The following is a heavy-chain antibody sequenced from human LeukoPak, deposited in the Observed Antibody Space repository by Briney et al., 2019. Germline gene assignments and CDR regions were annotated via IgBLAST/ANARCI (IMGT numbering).Heavy chain of an antibody. V-gene: IGHV6-1*01. D-gene: IGHD1-1*01. Sequence: SQTLSLTCAISGASVSSNSAAWNWFRQSPSRGLEWLGRTYYRSKWDNDYAVSVKSRITINPDTSKNQFSLQLNSVTPEDTAVYYCARGTGTTIIRDDAFDIWGQGTMVTVSS. CDR1: GASVSSNSAA. CDR3: ARGTGTTIIRDDAFDI. CDR2: TYYRSKWDN. J-gene: IGHJ3*02.